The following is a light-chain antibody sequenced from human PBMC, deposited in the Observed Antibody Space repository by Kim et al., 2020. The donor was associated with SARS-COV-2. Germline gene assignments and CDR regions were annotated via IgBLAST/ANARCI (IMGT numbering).Light chain of an antibody. Sequence: SFPSASVGDRLTITCRASQGISSFLAWYQQNPVKTPKLLIYAASTLQSGVPSRFSGSGSGTKFTLSISSLQPQDSATYYCQQFSTFGPGTKVDIK. V-gene: IGKV1-9*01. CDR2: AAS. CDR3: QQFST. J-gene: IGKJ3*01. CDR1: QGISSF.